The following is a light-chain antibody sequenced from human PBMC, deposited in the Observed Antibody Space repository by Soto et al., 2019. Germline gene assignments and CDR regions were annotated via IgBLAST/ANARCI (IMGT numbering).Light chain of an antibody. CDR3: SSYTFSTLV. CDR2: DVT. CDR1: SSDVDTYIY. J-gene: IGLJ1*01. V-gene: IGLV2-14*03. Sequence: QSALTQPASVSGSPGQSITISCTGTSSDVDTYIYISWYQQHPGKAPKLIIYDVTNRPPGVSNRFSGSKSGNTASLTISGLQTEDEDDYYCSSYTFSTLVFATGTKLTVL.